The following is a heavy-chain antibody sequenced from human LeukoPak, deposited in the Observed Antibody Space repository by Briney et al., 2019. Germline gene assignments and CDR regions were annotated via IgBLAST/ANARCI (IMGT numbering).Heavy chain of an antibody. V-gene: IGHV1-2*02. D-gene: IGHD2-15*01. Sequence: ASVKVSCKASGYTLTGYYMHWVRRAPGQGLEWMGWINPHSGGTNYAQKFQGRVTMTRDTSISTAYMELSRLTSDDTAVYYCARAVGSTNSLYDYWGQGTLVTVSS. CDR1: GYTLTGYY. J-gene: IGHJ4*02. CDR2: INPHSGGT. CDR3: ARAVGSTNSLYDY.